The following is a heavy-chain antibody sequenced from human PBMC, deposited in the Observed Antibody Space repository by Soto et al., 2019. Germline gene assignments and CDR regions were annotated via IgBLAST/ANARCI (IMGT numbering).Heavy chain of an antibody. CDR3: ASRAPVVAATFDY. V-gene: IGHV1-69*01. Sequence: QVQLVQSGAEVKKPGSSMKVSCKASGGTFSSYAISWVRQAPGQGLEWMGGIIPIFGTANYAQKFQGRVTITADESSSTAYMELSSLRSEDTAVYYCASRAPVVAATFDYWGQVTLVTVSS. CDR2: IIPIFGTA. D-gene: IGHD2-15*01. CDR1: GGTFSSYA. J-gene: IGHJ4*02.